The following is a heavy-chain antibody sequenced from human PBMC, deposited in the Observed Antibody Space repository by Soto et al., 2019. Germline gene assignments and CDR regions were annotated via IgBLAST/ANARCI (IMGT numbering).Heavy chain of an antibody. D-gene: IGHD3-3*01. V-gene: IGHV1-18*01. J-gene: IGHJ6*02. CDR1: PAYFQTYG. CDR2: ISAYNGNT. CDR3: AVETYDFWSGYPKYGMDV. Sequence: AWVPDTCLASPAYFQTYGVSRRRQKDGKSLEWMGWISAYNGNTNYAQKLQGRVTMTTDTSTSTAYMELRSLRSDDTAVYYCAVETYDFWSGYPKYGMDVWGQGTTVTVSS.